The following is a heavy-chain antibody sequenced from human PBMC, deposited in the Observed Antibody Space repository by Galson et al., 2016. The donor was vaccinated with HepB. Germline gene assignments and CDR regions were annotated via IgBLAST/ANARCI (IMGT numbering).Heavy chain of an antibody. D-gene: IGHD2-15*01. CDR1: GFTFSTYW. CDR3: ARPGYCSGSSCYVPFDI. J-gene: IGHJ3*02. V-gene: IGHV3-7*01. CDR2: IKPDGGER. Sequence: SLRLSCAASGFTFSTYWMNWVRQAPGKGLEWVANIKPDGGERYYVDSVKGRFTISRDNAKNTLYLQMNSLRAEDTAVYYCARPGYCSGSSCYVPFDIWGQGTMATVAS.